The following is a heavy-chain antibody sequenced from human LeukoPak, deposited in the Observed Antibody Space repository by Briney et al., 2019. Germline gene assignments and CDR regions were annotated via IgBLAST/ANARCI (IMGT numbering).Heavy chain of an antibody. CDR2: IKSKTDGGTT. D-gene: IGHD2-15*01. Sequence: GGSLRLSCAASGFTFSNAWMSWVRQAPGKGLEWVGRIKSKTDGGTTDYAAPVKGRFTISRDDSKNTLCLQTNSLKTEDTAVYYCTTEVVAAHFDYWGQGTLVTVSS. J-gene: IGHJ4*02. CDR3: TTEVVAAHFDY. V-gene: IGHV3-15*01. CDR1: GFTFSNAW.